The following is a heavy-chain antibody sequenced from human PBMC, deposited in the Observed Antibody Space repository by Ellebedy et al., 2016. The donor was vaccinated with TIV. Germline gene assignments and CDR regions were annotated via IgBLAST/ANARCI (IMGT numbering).Heavy chain of an antibody. CDR3: ARTLSSSWPTGHFNH. Sequence: GESLKISCKASGFTFDSYWNAWLRQKPGEGVEWMGIIYPSDSYVRSRPSFQGQVTISADKSINSAYLRWRTLRASDTAMYNCARTLSSSWPTGHFNHWGQGTLIRVPS. CDR2: IYPSDSYV. CDR1: GFTFDSYW. V-gene: IGHV5-51*01. J-gene: IGHJ1*01. D-gene: IGHD6-13*01.